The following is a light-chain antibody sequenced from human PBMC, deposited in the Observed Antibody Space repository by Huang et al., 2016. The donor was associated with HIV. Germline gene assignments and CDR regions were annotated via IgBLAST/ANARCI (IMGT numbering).Light chain of an antibody. J-gene: IGKJ1*01. CDR3: QQTYTGVT. Sequence: DIQMTQSPSSLSASVGDRVTITCRASQRINTYLNWFQQKPGKAPKVLISAASTLQSGVPSRFSGGGSVTHFTLTITSLQPEDFATYYCQQTYTGVTFGQGTKVEIK. CDR1: QRINTY. V-gene: IGKV1-39*01. CDR2: AAS.